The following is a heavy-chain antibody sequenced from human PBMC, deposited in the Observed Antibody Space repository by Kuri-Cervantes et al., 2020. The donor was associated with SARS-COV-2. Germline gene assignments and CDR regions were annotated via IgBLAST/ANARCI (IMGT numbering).Heavy chain of an antibody. Sequence: SETLSLTCTVSGGSISSYYWSWIRQPPGKGLEWIGYISYSGNTNYNPSLKSRVTISVDTSKNQFSLRLSSVTAADTAVYYCARDKGKYCSDISCYGYYYYYGMDVWGQGTTVTVSS. CDR1: GGSISSYY. V-gene: IGHV4-59*01. CDR3: ARDKGKYCSDISCYGYYYYYGMDV. CDR2: ISYSGNT. J-gene: IGHJ6*02. D-gene: IGHD2-2*01.